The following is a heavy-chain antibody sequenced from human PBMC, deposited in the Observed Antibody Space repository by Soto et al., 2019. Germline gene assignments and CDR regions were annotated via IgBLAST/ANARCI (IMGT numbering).Heavy chain of an antibody. Sequence: GGPLRLSCAASGFTFSSYSMNWVSQAPGKGLEWVSYISSSSSTIYYADSVKGRFTISRDNAKNSLYLQMNSLRAEDTAVYYCARYDYGNYGGAFDIWGQGTMVTVSS. CDR1: GFTFSSYS. CDR3: ARYDYGNYGGAFDI. D-gene: IGHD4-17*01. J-gene: IGHJ3*02. CDR2: ISSSSSTI. V-gene: IGHV3-48*01.